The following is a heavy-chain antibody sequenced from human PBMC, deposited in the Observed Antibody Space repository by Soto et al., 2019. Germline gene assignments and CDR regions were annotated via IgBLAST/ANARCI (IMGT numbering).Heavy chain of an antibody. CDR3: ARDLWVEPELYYYGMDV. D-gene: IGHD1-26*01. J-gene: IGHJ6*02. CDR2: IFYSGTT. CDR1: GDSISSADYY. V-gene: IGHV4-30-4*01. Sequence: SETLSLTCTVSGDSISSADYYWIWIRHTPGKGLEWIGHIFYSGTTYYNPSLKSRLTISVDTSKNHFSLRLTSVTAADTAVYYCARDLWVEPELYYYGMDVWGQGTTVTVSS.